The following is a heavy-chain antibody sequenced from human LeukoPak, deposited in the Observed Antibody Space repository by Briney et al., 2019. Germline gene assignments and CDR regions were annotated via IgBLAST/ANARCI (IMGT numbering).Heavy chain of an antibody. CDR1: GGSFSGYY. J-gene: IGHJ6*03. Sequence: SETLSLTCAVYGGSFSGYYWSWIRQPPGKGLEWIGEINHSGSTSYNPSLKSRATISVDTSKNQFSLKLSSVTAADTAVYYCARGEIVPAAIYRQDYYYYYYMDVWGKGTTVTVSS. CDR2: INHSGST. D-gene: IGHD2-2*02. CDR3: ARGEIVPAAIYRQDYYYYYYMDV. V-gene: IGHV4-34*01.